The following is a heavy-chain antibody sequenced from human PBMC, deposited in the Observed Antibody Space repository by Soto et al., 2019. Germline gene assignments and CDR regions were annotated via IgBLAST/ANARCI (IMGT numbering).Heavy chain of an antibody. CDR3: ARGDRGAFDL. CDR2: IHNDGSRT. D-gene: IGHD1-26*01. J-gene: IGHJ3*01. CDR1: GFTFSYYW. V-gene: IGHV3-74*03. Sequence: EVQLLESGGGLVQPGESLSLSCAASGFTFSYYWMHWVRQTPGKGLLWVSHIHNDGSRTTYADSVKGRFTISRDNARNTVYLQMNSLRDDDTAVYYCARGDRGAFDLWGQGTAVTVSS.